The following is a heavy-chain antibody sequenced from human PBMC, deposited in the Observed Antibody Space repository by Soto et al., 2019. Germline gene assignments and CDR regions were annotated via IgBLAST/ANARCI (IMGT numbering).Heavy chain of an antibody. Sequence: GGSLRLSCAASGFTFSSYAMHWVRQAPGKGLEWVAVISYDGSNKYYADSVKGRFTISRDNSKNTLYLQMNSLRAEDTAVYYCARGLGVSSWYWFDPWGQGTLVTVSS. V-gene: IGHV3-30-3*01. CDR1: GFTFSSYA. D-gene: IGHD6-13*01. CDR3: ARGLGVSSWYWFDP. CDR2: ISYDGSNK. J-gene: IGHJ5*02.